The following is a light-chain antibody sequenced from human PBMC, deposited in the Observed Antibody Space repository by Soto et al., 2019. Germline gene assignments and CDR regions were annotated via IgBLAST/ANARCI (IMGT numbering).Light chain of an antibody. Sequence: ALAQPPSASGSPGQSVAISCTGTSSDVGGYNYVSWYQQHPGKAPKLMIYEVNKRPSGVPDRFSGSKSGNTASLTVSGLQAEDEADYYCSSYAGSSNVFGTGTKVTVL. CDR3: SSYAGSSNV. CDR2: EVN. J-gene: IGLJ1*01. CDR1: SSDVGGYNY. V-gene: IGLV2-8*01.